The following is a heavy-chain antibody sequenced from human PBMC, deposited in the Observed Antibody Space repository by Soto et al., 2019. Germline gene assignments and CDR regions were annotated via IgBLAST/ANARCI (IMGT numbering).Heavy chain of an antibody. V-gene: IGHV3-64D*06. D-gene: IGHD3-22*01. CDR1: RFTFCSYD. Sequence: LGLSCAASRFTFCSYDIHCVRQAPRKALEYVSSMSSDSSTYDAVSVEGRFTISRTITTNTLSLPMSIVISEDTAVYYCVKPPGYYYDSTTYYSVGGQGTLFTVS. CDR3: VKPPGYYYDSTTYYSV. CDR2: MSSDSST. J-gene: IGHJ4*02.